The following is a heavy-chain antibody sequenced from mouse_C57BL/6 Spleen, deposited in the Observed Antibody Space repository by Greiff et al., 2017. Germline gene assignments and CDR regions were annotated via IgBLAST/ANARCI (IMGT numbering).Heavy chain of an antibody. V-gene: IGHV5-17*01. CDR3: ARDSNYDYYAMDY. J-gene: IGHJ4*01. CDR1: GFTFSDYG. Sequence: EVMLVESGGGLVKPGGSLKLSCAASGFTFSDYGMHWVRQAPEKGLEWVAYISSGSSTIYYADTVKGRFTISRDNAKNTLFLQMTILRSEDTAMYYCARDSNYDYYAMDYWGQGTSVTVSS. CDR2: ISSGSSTI. D-gene: IGHD2-5*01.